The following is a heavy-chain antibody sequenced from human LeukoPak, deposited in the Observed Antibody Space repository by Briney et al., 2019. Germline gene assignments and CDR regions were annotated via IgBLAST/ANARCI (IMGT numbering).Heavy chain of an antibody. CDR3: ARNLPGLDF. CDR1: GYTFTSHG. V-gene: IGHV1-18*01. CDR2: ISANSGDR. D-gene: IGHD1-14*01. J-gene: IGHJ4*02. Sequence: ASVKVSCKASGYTFTSHGISWVRQAPGQGLEWMGWISANSGDRNYVQKFQGRVTLTTDTSTGTAYMELRSLRSDDTAVYYCARNLPGLDFWGQGTLVTVSS.